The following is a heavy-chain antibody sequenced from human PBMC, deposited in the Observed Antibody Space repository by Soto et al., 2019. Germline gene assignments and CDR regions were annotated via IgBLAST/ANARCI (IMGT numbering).Heavy chain of an antibody. Sequence: QVQLVQSGAEVKKPGASVKVSCKASGYTFTSYGISWVRQAPGQGLEWMGWISAYNGNTNYAQKHQGRVTMTTDTTTSKAYMELRSLRSDDTAVYYCAGDLRRGYSYGGDAFDIWGQGTMVTVSS. CDR1: GYTFTSYG. CDR2: ISAYNGNT. J-gene: IGHJ3*02. D-gene: IGHD5-18*01. V-gene: IGHV1-18*01. CDR3: AGDLRRGYSYGGDAFDI.